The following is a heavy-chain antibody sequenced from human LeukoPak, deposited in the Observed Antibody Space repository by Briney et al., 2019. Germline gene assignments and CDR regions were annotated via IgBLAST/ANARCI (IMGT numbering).Heavy chain of an antibody. D-gene: IGHD6-13*01. Sequence: PSETLSLTCAVYGGSFSGYYWSWIRQPPGKGLEWIGEINRSGSTNYNPSLKSRVTISVDTSKNQFSLKLSSVTAADTAVYYCARGQGSSSSWSNWFDPWGQGTLVTVSS. J-gene: IGHJ5*02. CDR2: INRSGST. CDR3: ARGQGSSSSWSNWFDP. V-gene: IGHV4-34*01. CDR1: GGSFSGYY.